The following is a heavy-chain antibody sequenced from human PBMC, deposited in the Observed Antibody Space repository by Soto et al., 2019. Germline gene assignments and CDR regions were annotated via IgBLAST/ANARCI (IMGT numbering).Heavy chain of an antibody. V-gene: IGHV3-21*01. J-gene: IGHJ4*02. D-gene: IGHD6-13*01. CDR1: GFSFSSYS. CDR3: ARDRIGQASAGTEYFDY. Sequence: VQLVESGGGLVKPGGSLRLSCAASGFSFSSYSMNWVRQAQGKGREWVSSISSSSSYIYYADSVKGRFTISRDNAKNSLYLQMNSLRTEDTAVYYCARDRIGQASAGTEYFDYWGQGTLVTVSS. CDR2: ISSSSSYI.